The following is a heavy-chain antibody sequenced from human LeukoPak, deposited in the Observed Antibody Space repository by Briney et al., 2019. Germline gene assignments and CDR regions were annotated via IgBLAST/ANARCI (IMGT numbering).Heavy chain of an antibody. Sequence: PSETLSLTCAVYGGSFSGYYWSWIRQPPGKGLEWIGEINHSGSTNYNPSLKSRVTISVDTSKNQFSLKLSSVTAADTAVYYCASSPIITGTTGTFDIWGQGTMVTVSS. J-gene: IGHJ3*02. CDR3: ASSPIITGTTGTFDI. V-gene: IGHV4-34*01. CDR2: INHSGST. D-gene: IGHD1-7*01. CDR1: GGSFSGYY.